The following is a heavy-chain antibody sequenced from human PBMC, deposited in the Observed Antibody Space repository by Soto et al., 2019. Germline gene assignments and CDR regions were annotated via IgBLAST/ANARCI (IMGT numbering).Heavy chain of an antibody. CDR2: ISGSGGTT. CDR3: AKKAGVGAAPFDY. CDR1: GFTFSSYA. Sequence: GGSLRLSCAASGFTFSSYAMHWVRQAPGKGLEWVAVISGSGGTTYYADSVKGRFTISRDNSKTTLYLQMNSLRAEDTAVYFCAKKAGVGAAPFDYWGLGTLVTVSS. V-gene: IGHV3-23*01. D-gene: IGHD1-26*01. J-gene: IGHJ4*02.